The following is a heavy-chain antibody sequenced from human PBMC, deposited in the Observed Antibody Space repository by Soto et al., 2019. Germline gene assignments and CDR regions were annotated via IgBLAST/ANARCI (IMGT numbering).Heavy chain of an antibody. CDR1: GYTFTSYG. J-gene: IGHJ4*02. V-gene: IGHV1-18*01. Sequence: ASVKVSCKASGYTFTSYGISWVRQAPGQGLEWMGWISAYNGNTNYAQKLQGRVTITADESTSTAYMELSSLRSEDTAVYYCARGGYDILTGPQGAFDYWGQGTLVNVSS. CDR3: ARGGYDILTGPQGAFDY. CDR2: ISAYNGNT. D-gene: IGHD3-9*01.